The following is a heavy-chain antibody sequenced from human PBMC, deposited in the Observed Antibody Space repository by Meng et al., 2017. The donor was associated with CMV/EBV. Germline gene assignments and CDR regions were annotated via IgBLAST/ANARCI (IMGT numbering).Heavy chain of an antibody. D-gene: IGHD1-14*01. V-gene: IGHV3-74*03. CDR2: IDTDGTVT. CDR3: VRDLVGNRDS. CDR1: GFTFSDYW. Sequence: QRGGFGGGLVRAGGSLRLSCADSGFTFSDYWMHWVRQAPGEGPVWVSRIDTDGTVTSYAESVRGRFTISRDNSKNTLYLQMNDLRAGDSGVYYCVRDLVGNRDSWGHGTLVTVAS. J-gene: IGHJ5*01.